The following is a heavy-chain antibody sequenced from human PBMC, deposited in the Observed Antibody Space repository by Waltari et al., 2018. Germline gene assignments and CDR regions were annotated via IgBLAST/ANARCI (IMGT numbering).Heavy chain of an antibody. J-gene: IGHJ4*02. Sequence: QVQLQESGPGLVKPSETLSLTCTVSGGSISSHYWSWIRQPPGKGLEWIGYIYYSGSTNYNPSPKSRVTISVDTSKNQFSLKLSSGTAADTAVYYCARAGGVGELPFRRWGQGTLVTVSS. V-gene: IGHV4-59*11. CDR3: ARAGGVGELPFRR. CDR1: GGSISSHY. CDR2: IYYSGST. D-gene: IGHD3-16*01.